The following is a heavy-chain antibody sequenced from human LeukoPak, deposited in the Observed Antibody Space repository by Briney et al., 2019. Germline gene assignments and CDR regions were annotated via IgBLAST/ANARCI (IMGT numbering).Heavy chain of an antibody. CDR1: GYTFTSYG. Sequence: GASVKVSCKASGYTFTSYGISWVRQAPGQGLEWMGRINPNSGGTNYAQKFQGRVTMTRDTSISTAYMELSRLRSDDTAVYYCARDPIVGATWYYYYYGMDVWGQGTTVTVSS. CDR2: INPNSGGT. J-gene: IGHJ6*02. V-gene: IGHV1-2*06. CDR3: ARDPIVGATWYYYYYGMDV. D-gene: IGHD1-26*01.